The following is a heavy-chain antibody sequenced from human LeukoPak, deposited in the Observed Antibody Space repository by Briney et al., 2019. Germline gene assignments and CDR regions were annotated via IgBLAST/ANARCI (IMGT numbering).Heavy chain of an antibody. V-gene: IGHV3-23*01. CDR2: ISGSGGST. D-gene: IGHD6-19*01. J-gene: IGHJ5*02. CDR1: GFTFRSYA. Sequence: GGSLRLSXAASGFTFRSYAMSWVRQAPGKGLEWLSAISGSGGSTYYADSVKGRFTISRDNSKNTLYLQMNSLRAEDTAVYYCAKRPLRVAGNNWFDPWGQGTLVTVSS. CDR3: AKRPLRVAGNNWFDP.